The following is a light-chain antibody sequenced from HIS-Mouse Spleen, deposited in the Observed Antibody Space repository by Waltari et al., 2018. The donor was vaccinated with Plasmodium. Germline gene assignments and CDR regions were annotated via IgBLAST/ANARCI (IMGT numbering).Light chain of an antibody. Sequence: DIQMTQSPSSLSASVGDRVTITCRASQSISSYLNWYQQKPGKAPKLLIYAASSLQSGVPSRFSGSGSGTDFTLTISSLQPEDFATYDCQQSYSTWKFGQGTKVEIK. V-gene: IGKV1-39*01. CDR2: AAS. J-gene: IGKJ1*01. CDR3: QQSYSTWK. CDR1: QSISSY.